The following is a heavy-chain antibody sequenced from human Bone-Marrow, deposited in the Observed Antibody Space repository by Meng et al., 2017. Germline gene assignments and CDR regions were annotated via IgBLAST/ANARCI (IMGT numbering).Heavy chain of an antibody. J-gene: IGHJ5*02. Sequence: QPQLQESGPGLVKPSETLSVNCSVSGDAISSSDSSLGWIRQSPGKGLEWIGSIGHSGFTYYTPSLESRVTVSVDTSRSQFSLELTSVTAADTAVYYCVRSRAWVRTGFDPWGQGTLVTVSS. D-gene: IGHD1/OR15-1a*01. V-gene: IGHV4-39*01. CDR2: IGHSGFT. CDR3: VRSRAWVRTGFDP. CDR1: GDAISSSDSS.